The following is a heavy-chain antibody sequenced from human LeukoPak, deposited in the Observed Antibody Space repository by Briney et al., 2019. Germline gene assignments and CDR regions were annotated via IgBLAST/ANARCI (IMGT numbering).Heavy chain of an antibody. J-gene: IGHJ4*02. V-gene: IGHV3-23*01. D-gene: IGHD4-17*01. CDR1: GFTFSSYA. CDR3: AKDPTVTTDSSFDF. CDR2: ISGSGGST. Sequence: GGSLRVSCAASGFTFSSYAMSWVRQAPGNGLEWVSAISGSGGSTYYADSVKGRFTISRDNSKNTLYLQMSSLRAEDTAIYYCAKDPTVTTDSSFDFWGQGTLVTVSS.